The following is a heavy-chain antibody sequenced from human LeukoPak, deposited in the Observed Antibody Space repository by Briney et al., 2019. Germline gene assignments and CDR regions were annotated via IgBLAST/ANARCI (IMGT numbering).Heavy chain of an antibody. CDR3: AKSRKDVEMASSPDAFDI. V-gene: IGHV4-38-2*02. J-gene: IGHJ3*02. D-gene: IGHD5-24*01. CDR1: GYSISSGYY. CDR2: IYHSGST. Sequence: PSETLSLTCTVSGYSISSGYYWGWIRQPPGKGLEWIGSIYHSGSTYYNPSLKSRVTISVDTSKNQFSLKLSSVTAADTAVYYCAKSRKDVEMASSPDAFDIWGQGTMVTVSS.